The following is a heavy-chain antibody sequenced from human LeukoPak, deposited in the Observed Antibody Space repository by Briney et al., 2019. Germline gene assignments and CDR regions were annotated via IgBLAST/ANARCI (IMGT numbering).Heavy chain of an antibody. V-gene: IGHV4-34*01. CDR1: GGSFSGYY. D-gene: IGHD3-10*01. J-gene: IGHJ4*02. CDR3: ARGPSFGELLYRVVPFDY. CDR2: INHSGST. Sequence: SETLSLTCAVYGGSFSGYYWSWIRQPPGKGLEWIGEINHSGSTNYNPSPKSRVTISVDTSKNQFSLKLSSVTAADTAVYYCARGPSFGELLYRVVPFDYWGQGTLVTVSS.